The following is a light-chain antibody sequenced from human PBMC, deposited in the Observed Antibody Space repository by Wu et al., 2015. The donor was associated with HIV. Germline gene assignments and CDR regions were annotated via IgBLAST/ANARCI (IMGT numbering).Light chain of an antibody. CDR1: QSVGSN. V-gene: IGKV3-15*01. CDR2: GAS. Sequence: EIVMTQSPATLSVSPGERATLPCRASQSVGSNFAWYQQKPGQAPRLLIYGASTRATGIPARFSGSGSGTEFTLTISSMQSEDFAVYYCQQYNNWPLTFGGGTKVEIK. CDR3: QQYNNWPLT. J-gene: IGKJ4*01.